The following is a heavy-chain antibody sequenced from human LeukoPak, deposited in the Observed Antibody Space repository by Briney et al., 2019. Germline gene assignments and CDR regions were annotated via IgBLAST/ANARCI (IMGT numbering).Heavy chain of an antibody. D-gene: IGHD3-22*01. CDR1: GGSVSSRSYY. Sequence: SETLSLTCTVSGGSVSSRSYYWGWIRQPPGKGLEWIGSIYYSGSTYYNPSLKSRVTISVDTSKNQFSLKLSSVTAADTAVYYCARATYYYDSSLNGMDVWGQGTTVTVSS. V-gene: IGHV4-39*07. J-gene: IGHJ6*02. CDR2: IYYSGST. CDR3: ARATYYYDSSLNGMDV.